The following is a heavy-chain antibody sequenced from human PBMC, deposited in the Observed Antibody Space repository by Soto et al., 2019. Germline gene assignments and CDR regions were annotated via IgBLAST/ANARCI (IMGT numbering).Heavy chain of an antibody. CDR2: IIPIFGTA. V-gene: IGHV1-69*12. Sequence: QVQLVQSGAEVKQPGSSVKVSCKASGGTFSSYAISWVRQAPGQGLEWMGGIIPIFGTANYAQKFQGRVTITADESTSKPYMELRSLRFEATAVYYCAINHYSISWYGFDPWGQVTLVTVSS. CDR1: GGTFSSYA. CDR3: AINHYSISWYGFDP. D-gene: IGHD6-13*01. J-gene: IGHJ5*02.